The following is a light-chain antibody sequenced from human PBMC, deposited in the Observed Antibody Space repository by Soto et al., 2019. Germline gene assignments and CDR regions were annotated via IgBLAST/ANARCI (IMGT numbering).Light chain of an antibody. CDR3: AAWDDSLNGYV. CDR2: SNN. V-gene: IGLV1-44*01. J-gene: IGLJ1*01. Sequence: QSVLTQPPSASGTPGQRVTISSSGSSSNIGSNTVNWYQQLPGTAPKLLIYSNNQRPSGVPDRFSGSKFGTSASLAISGLQSEDEADYYCAAWDDSLNGYVFGTGTKVTVL. CDR1: SSNIGSNT.